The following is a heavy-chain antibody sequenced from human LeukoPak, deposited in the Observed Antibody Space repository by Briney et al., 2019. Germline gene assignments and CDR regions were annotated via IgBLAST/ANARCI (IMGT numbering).Heavy chain of an antibody. CDR2: INPNSGGT. Sequence: ASVKVSCKASGYTFTGYYMHWVRQAPGQGLEWMGWINPNSGGTSYAQKFQGRVTMTRDTSISTAYMELSRLRSDDTAVYYCARGNVVVPAATYDNWFDPWGQGTLVTVSS. J-gene: IGHJ5*02. V-gene: IGHV1-2*02. CDR1: GYTFTGYY. D-gene: IGHD2-2*01. CDR3: ARGNVVVPAATYDNWFDP.